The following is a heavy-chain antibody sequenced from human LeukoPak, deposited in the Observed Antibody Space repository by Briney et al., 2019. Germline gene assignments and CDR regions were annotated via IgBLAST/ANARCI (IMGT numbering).Heavy chain of an antibody. CDR2: ISAYNGNT. CDR3: ARDKGIAAAGTYYYYGMDV. Sequence: GTSVKVSCKASDYTFTSYGISWVRQAPGQGLEWMGWISAYNGNTNYAQKLQGRVTMTTDTSTRTAYMELRSLRSDDTAVYYCARDKGIAAAGTYYYYGMDVWGQGTTVTVSS. J-gene: IGHJ6*02. CDR1: DYTFTSYG. D-gene: IGHD6-13*01. V-gene: IGHV1-18*01.